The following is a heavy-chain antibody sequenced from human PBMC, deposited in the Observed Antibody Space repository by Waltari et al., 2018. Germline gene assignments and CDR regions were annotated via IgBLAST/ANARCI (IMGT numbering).Heavy chain of an antibody. D-gene: IGHD4-17*01. V-gene: IGHV1-24*01. Sequence: QVQLVQSGAEVKKPGASVKVCKVSGYTLTELSMHWVRQAPGKGLEWMGGFEPEDGETIYAQKFQGRVTMTEDTSTDTAYMELSSLRSEDTAVYYCAIISYGDYGGFDYWGQGTLVTVSS. CDR3: AIISYGDYGGFDY. CDR1: GYTLTELS. CDR2: FEPEDGET. J-gene: IGHJ4*02.